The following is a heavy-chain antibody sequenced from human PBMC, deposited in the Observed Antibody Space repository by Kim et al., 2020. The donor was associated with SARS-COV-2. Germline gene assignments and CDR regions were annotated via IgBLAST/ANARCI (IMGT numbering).Heavy chain of an antibody. J-gene: IGHJ4*02. V-gene: IGHV3-11*01. D-gene: IGHD6-13*01. CDR3: ARVGSTVAAGSIDY. Sequence: YADSGKGRFTISRDNAKNSLYLQMNSLRAEDTAVYYCARVGSTVAAGSIDYWGQGTLVTVSS.